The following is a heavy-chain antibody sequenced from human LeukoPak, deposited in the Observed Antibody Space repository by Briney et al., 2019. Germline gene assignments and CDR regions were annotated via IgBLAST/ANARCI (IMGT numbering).Heavy chain of an antibody. CDR3: ARVRLGIVDY. CDR1: GASINTYY. V-gene: IGHV4-59*01. J-gene: IGHJ4*02. CDR2: IYYSGST. Sequence: SETLSLTCTVSGASINTYYWSWIRQPPGKGLEWIGYIYYSGSTNYNPSLKSRVTISVDTSKNQFSLKLSSVTAADTAVYYCARVRLGIVDYWGQGTLVTVSS. D-gene: IGHD7-27*01.